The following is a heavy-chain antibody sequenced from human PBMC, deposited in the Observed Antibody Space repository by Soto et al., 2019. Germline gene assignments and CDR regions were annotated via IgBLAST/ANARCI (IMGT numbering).Heavy chain of an antibody. CDR3: ARANDAFDI. Sequence: ASVKVSCKASGYTFTGYDMHWVRQAPGQGLEWMGWISANNGNTNYAQKLQGRVTMTTDTSTSTAYMELRSLRSDDTAVYYCARANDAFDILGQGKMVTGSS. V-gene: IGHV1-18*04. J-gene: IGHJ3*02. CDR2: ISANNGNT. CDR1: GYTFTGYD.